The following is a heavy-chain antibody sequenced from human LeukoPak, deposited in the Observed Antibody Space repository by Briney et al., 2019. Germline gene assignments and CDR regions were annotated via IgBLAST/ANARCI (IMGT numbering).Heavy chain of an antibody. V-gene: IGHV3-9*01. J-gene: IGHJ4*02. CDR3: ATQRSYDILTGYYPFDY. CDR1: GFTFDDYA. CDR2: ISWNSGSI. Sequence: GRSLRLSCAASGFTFDDYAVHWVRQAPGKGLEWVSGISWNSGSIGYADSVKGRFTISRDNAKNSLYLQMNSLRAEDTALYYCATQRSYDILTGYYPFDYWGQGTLVTVSS. D-gene: IGHD3-9*01.